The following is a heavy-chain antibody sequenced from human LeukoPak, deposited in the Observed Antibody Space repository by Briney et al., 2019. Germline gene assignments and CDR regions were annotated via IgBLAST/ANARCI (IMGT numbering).Heavy chain of an antibody. Sequence: TGGSLRLSCAASGFDFSSQGMHWVRQAPGKGLEWVAVISYDGTNKYYADSVKGRFTISRDNSKNTLYLQMNSLRAEDTAVYYCARDRVTNYDFDYWGQGTLVTVSS. CDR1: GFDFSSQG. V-gene: IGHV3-30*19. CDR3: ARDRVTNYDFDY. J-gene: IGHJ4*02. D-gene: IGHD4-11*01. CDR2: ISYDGTNK.